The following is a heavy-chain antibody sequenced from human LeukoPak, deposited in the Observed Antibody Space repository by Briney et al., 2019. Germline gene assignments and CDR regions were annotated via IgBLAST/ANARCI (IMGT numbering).Heavy chain of an antibody. Sequence: GGSLRLSCAASGFTFSSYAMSWVRQAPGKGLEWVSAISGSGGSTYYADSVKGRFTISRDNSKSSLYLQMNSLRAADTAMYYCARDLGHGQDFDYWGQGTRVTVSS. CDR2: ISGSGGST. CDR1: GFTFSSYA. J-gene: IGHJ4*02. V-gene: IGHV3-23*01. CDR3: ARDLGHGQDFDY.